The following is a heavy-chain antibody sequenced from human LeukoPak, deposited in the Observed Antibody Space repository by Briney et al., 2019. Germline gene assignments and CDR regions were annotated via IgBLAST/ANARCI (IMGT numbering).Heavy chain of an antibody. D-gene: IGHD3-22*01. V-gene: IGHV3-7*01. Sequence: GGSLRLSCAASGFTFSGRWMSWVRQAPGKGLEWVANIKQDGSEKYYVDSVKGRFTISRDNAKNSLYLQMNSLRAEDTAVYYCARLKRNGYYDSSGYYYFDYWGQGTLVTVSS. CDR3: ARLKRNGYYDSSGYYYFDY. CDR1: GFTFSGRW. CDR2: IKQDGSEK. J-gene: IGHJ4*02.